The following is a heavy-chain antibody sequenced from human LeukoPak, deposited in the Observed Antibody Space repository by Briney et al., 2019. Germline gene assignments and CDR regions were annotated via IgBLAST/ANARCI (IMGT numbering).Heavy chain of an antibody. D-gene: IGHD3-10*01. J-gene: IGHJ4*02. CDR2: IYTSGST. CDR1: GGSISCGSYY. Sequence: PSQTLSLTCTVSGGSISCGSYYWSWIRQPAGKGLEWIGRIYTSGSTNYNPSLKSRVTISVDTSKNQFSLKLSSVTAADTAVYYCARGPPVLLWFGYYFDYWGQGTLVTVSS. V-gene: IGHV4-61*02. CDR3: ARGPPVLLWFGYYFDY.